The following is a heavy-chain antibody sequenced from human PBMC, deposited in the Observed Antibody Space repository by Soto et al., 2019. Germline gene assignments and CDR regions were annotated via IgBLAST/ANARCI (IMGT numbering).Heavy chain of an antibody. V-gene: IGHV3-33*01. CDR1: GFTFSSYG. CDR3: VRARAGVGYNMDV. J-gene: IGHJ6*02. Sequence: QVQLVESGGGVVQPGRSLRLSCAASGFTFSSYGMHWVRQAPGKGLEWVAVIWNDGSDKYYADSAKGRFTISRDNSKNTLFLEMNSLRAEDTALYFWVRARAGVGYNMDVWGQGTTVTVAS. CDR2: IWNDGSDK. D-gene: IGHD5-12*01.